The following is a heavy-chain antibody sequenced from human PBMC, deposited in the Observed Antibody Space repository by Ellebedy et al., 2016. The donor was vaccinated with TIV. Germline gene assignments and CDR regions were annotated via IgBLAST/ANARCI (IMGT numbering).Heavy chain of an antibody. CDR1: GYSFTSYW. D-gene: IGHD3-22*01. CDR2: IYPGDSDT. Sequence: GESLKISXKGSGYSFTSYWIGWVRQMPGKGLEWMGIIYPGDSDTRYSPSFQGQVTISADKSISTAYLQWSSLKASDTAMYYCARRGDSSGYYYPWFDPWGQGTLVTVSS. CDR3: ARRGDSSGYYYPWFDP. V-gene: IGHV5-51*01. J-gene: IGHJ5*02.